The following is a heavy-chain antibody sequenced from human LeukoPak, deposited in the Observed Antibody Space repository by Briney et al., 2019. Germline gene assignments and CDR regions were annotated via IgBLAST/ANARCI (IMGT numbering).Heavy chain of an antibody. V-gene: IGHV4-38-2*02. Sequence: SETLSLTCTVSGYSISNGYYWGWIRRPPGKGLEWIGTTYHSGSTNYNPSLKSRVTISVDTSKNQFSLKLSSVTAADTAVYYCARLRVGAAAGTSRNWFDPWGQGTLVTVSS. CDR3: ARLRVGAAAGTSRNWFDP. CDR1: GYSISNGYY. CDR2: TYHSGST. J-gene: IGHJ5*02. D-gene: IGHD6-13*01.